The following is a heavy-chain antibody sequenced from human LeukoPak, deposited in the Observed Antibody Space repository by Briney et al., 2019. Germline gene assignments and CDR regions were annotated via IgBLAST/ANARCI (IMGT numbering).Heavy chain of an antibody. CDR1: GFTFSSYW. CDR3: AKGVHVTVPGTLDH. CDR2: IYYDGSRE. V-gene: IGHV3-30*18. J-gene: IGHJ5*02. Sequence: PGGSLRLSCAASGFTFSSYWMSWVRQAPGKGLEWVAVIYYDGSREYYADSVKGRFTISRDNSKGTLYLEMDSLRAEDTAVYYCAKGVHVTVPGTLDHWGQGILVTVSS. D-gene: IGHD6-19*01.